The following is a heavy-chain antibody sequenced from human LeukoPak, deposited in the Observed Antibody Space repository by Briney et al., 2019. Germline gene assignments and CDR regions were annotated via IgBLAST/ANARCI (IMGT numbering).Heavy chain of an antibody. J-gene: IGHJ3*02. CDR1: GFTFTTYW. CDR2: IKRDGSVK. V-gene: IGHV3-7*03. CDR3: ARSGRYCSGGNCYSGAFDI. Sequence: GGSLRLSCAASGFTFTTYWMAWVRQAPGKGLEWVANIKRDGSVKYYVDSVKDRFTISRDNAKNSLYLQMNSLRAEDTALYHCARSGRYCSGGNCYSGAFDIWGQGTMVTVSS. D-gene: IGHD2-15*01.